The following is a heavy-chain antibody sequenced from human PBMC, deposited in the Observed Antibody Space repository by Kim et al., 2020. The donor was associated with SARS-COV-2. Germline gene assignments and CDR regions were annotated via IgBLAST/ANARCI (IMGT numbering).Heavy chain of an antibody. CDR1: GFTFSSYE. J-gene: IGHJ2*01. CDR2: ISSSGSTI. D-gene: IGHD1-26*01. Sequence: GGSLRLSCAASGFTFSSYEMNWVRQAPGKGLEWVSYISSSGSTIYYADSVKGRFTISRDNAKNSLYLQMNSLRAEDTAVYYCARIATYWYFDLWGRGTLVTVSS. V-gene: IGHV3-48*03. CDR3: ARIATYWYFDL.